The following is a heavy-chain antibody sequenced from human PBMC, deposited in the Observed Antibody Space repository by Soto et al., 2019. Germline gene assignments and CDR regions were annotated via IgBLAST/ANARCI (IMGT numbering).Heavy chain of an antibody. CDR3: ASDPTPSTLPPYYYYSYGMDV. CDR1: GFTFSSYA. Sequence: QVQLVESGGGVVQPGRSLRLSCAASGFTFSSYAMHWVRQAPGKGLEWVAVISYDGSNKYYADSVKGRFTISRDNSKNTLYLQMNSLRAEDTAVYYCASDPTPSTLPPYYYYSYGMDVWGQGTTVTVSS. J-gene: IGHJ6*02. CDR2: ISYDGSNK. V-gene: IGHV3-30-3*01. D-gene: IGHD3-16*01.